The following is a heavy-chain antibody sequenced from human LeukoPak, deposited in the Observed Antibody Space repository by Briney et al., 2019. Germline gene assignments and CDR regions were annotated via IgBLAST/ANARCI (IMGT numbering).Heavy chain of an antibody. CDR1: GGSISSYY. Sequence: ASETLSLTCTVSGGSISSYYWSWIRQPAGKGLEWIGRIYASGTTNYNPSLKSRVTMSVDTSKNQFSLKLSSVTAADTAVYYCAREGSEYQLLSNWFDPWGQGTLVTVSS. J-gene: IGHJ5*02. CDR2: IYASGTT. V-gene: IGHV4-4*07. D-gene: IGHD2-2*01. CDR3: AREGSEYQLLSNWFDP.